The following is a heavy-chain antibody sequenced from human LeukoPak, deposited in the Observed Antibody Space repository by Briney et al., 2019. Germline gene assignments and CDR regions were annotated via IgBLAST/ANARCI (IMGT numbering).Heavy chain of an antibody. V-gene: IGHV3-21*01. CDR3: ARDPYSGRYGDDYYYYMDV. D-gene: IGHD1-26*01. Sequence: GGSLRLSCAASGFTFSAYAMTWARQAPGKELEWVSSITSTSTYIYYGDSVKGRFTISRDNAKNSLYLQMNSLRAEDTAVYYCARDPYSGRYGDDYYYYMDVWGKGTTVTISS. CDR1: GFTFSAYA. CDR2: ITSTSTYI. J-gene: IGHJ6*03.